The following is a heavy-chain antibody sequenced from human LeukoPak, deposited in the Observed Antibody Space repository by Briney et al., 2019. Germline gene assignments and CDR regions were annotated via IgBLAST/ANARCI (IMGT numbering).Heavy chain of an antibody. CDR2: IISIFGTA. Sequence: SVKVSCKASGGTFSSYAISWVRQAPGQGNEWMGGIISIFGTANYAQKFQGRVTITTDESTSTAYMELSSLRSEDTAVYSCARAPKFRGVIIQAEFDPWGQGTLVTVSS. J-gene: IGHJ5*02. CDR3: ARAPKFRGVIIQAEFDP. CDR1: GGTFSSYA. D-gene: IGHD3-10*01. V-gene: IGHV1-69*05.